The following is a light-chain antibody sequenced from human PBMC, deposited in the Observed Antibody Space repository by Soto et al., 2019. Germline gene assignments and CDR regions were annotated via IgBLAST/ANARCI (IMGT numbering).Light chain of an antibody. Sequence: QSVLTQPASVSGSPGQSITISCTGTSSDVGSYKYVSWYQQHPGKAPKLIIYEGSKRPSGVSNRFSASKSGNTASLTISGLQAEDEADYHCCSYAGSSTYVVFGGGTKLTVL. V-gene: IGLV2-23*01. CDR1: SSDVGSYKY. J-gene: IGLJ2*01. CDR2: EGS. CDR3: CSYAGSSTYVV.